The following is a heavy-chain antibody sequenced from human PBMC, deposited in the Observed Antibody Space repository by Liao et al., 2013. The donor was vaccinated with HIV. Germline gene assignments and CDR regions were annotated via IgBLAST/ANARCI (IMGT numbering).Heavy chain of an antibody. J-gene: IGHJ1*01. V-gene: IGHV4-4*07. Sequence: QLQESGPGLVKPSETLSLTCSVSGDSISTDYWSWIRQPAGKGLEWIGRASTSENXNYNPSLKSRITMSVDTSRNQFSLKLSSVTAADTAVYYCARDYREYCSSTSCYGRAYFQQWGQGTLVTVSS. CDR3: ARDYREYCSSTSCYGRAYFQQ. D-gene: IGHD2-2*01. CDR1: GDSISTDY. CDR2: ASTSENX.